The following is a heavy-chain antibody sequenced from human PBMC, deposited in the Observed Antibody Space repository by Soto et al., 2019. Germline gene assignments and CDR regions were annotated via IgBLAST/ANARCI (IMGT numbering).Heavy chain of an antibody. CDR1: GFTFSNAW. CDR2: IKSKIDGGTT. J-gene: IGHJ4*02. D-gene: IGHD3-22*01. CDR3: TTDSMVVRAFDY. V-gene: IGHV3-15*01. Sequence: EVQLVESGGDLVKPGESLRLSCAASGFTFSNAWMTWVRQAPGKGLEWVGRIKSKIDGGTTDYGAPVKGRFTISRDDSRNTLYLQMNSLKTEDTAVYYCTTDSMVVRAFDYWGQGTLVAVSS.